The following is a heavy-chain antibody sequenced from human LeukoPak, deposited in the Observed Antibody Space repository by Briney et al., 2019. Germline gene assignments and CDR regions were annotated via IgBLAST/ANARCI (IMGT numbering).Heavy chain of an antibody. J-gene: IGHJ6*03. V-gene: IGHV3-30*04. CDR2: ISHGGSNK. Sequence: GGSLRLSCVASGFTFSSYAIHWVRQAPGKGLEWVAAISHGGSNKFYADSVKGRFTISRDNSKNTLYLQMNSLRAEDTAVYYCARGPVNYYGSGSYYIPNYYYYYYMDVWGKGTTVTISS. CDR3: ARGPVNYYGSGSYYIPNYYYYYYMDV. D-gene: IGHD3-10*01. CDR1: GFTFSSYA.